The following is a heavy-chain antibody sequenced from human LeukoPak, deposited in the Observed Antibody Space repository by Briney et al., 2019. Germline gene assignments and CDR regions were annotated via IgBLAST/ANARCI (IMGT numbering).Heavy chain of an antibody. V-gene: IGHV1-69*13. CDR3: ARVLASSGWYSEGTYYFDY. D-gene: IGHD6-19*01. Sequence: ASVKVSCKVSGYTLTELSMHWVRQAPGQGLEWMGGIIPIFGTANYAQKFQGRVTITADESTSTAYMELSSLRSEDTAVYYCARVLASSGWYSEGTYYFDYWGQGTLVTVSS. CDR2: IIPIFGTA. CDR1: GYTLTELS. J-gene: IGHJ4*02.